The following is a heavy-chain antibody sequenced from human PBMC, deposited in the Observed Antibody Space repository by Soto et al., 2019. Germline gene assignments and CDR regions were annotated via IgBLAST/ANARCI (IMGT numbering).Heavy chain of an antibody. Sequence: QVQLVQSGAEVKKPGSSVNVSCKASGGTFSTYGINWVRLAPGQGLEWMGWIVPKFGTTKNAQKFQGRVTLTADEPTNTAYMELKYLRSEDTAVYFCAREVDPYYGGNSLSLDYWGQGTLVTVSS. V-gene: IGHV1-69*13. J-gene: IGHJ4*02. CDR1: GGTFSTYG. D-gene: IGHD4-17*01. CDR3: AREVDPYYGGNSLSLDY. CDR2: IVPKFGTT.